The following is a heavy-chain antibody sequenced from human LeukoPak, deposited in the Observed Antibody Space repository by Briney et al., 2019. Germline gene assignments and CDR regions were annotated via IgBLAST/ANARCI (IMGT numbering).Heavy chain of an antibody. CDR1: GYTFTGYN. CDR2: INPNSGGT. V-gene: IGHV1-2*02. D-gene: IGHD6-19*01. CDR3: ARDEGYRSGSHPTTPDY. Sequence: ASVKVSCKTSGYTFTGYNMHWVRQAPGQGLEWMGWINPNSGGTNYAQKFQGRVTMTRDTSISTAYMELSRLRSDDTAVYYCARDEGYRSGSHPTTPDYWGQGTLVPVSS. J-gene: IGHJ4*02.